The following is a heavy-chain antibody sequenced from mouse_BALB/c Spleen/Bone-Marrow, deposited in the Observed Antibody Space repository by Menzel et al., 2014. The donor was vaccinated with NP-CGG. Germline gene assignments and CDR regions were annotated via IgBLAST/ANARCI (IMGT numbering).Heavy chain of an antibody. CDR1: GFNIKDTY. Sequence: DVQLQESGAGLVKPGASVKLSCTASGFNIKDTYMHWVKQRPEQGLEWIGRIDPANGNTKYDPKFQGKATITADTSSNTAYLQLGSLTSEDTAVYYCARWEYYAMDYWGQGTSVTVSS. V-gene: IGHV14-3*02. D-gene: IGHD4-1*01. CDR2: IDPANGNT. J-gene: IGHJ4*01. CDR3: ARWEYYAMDY.